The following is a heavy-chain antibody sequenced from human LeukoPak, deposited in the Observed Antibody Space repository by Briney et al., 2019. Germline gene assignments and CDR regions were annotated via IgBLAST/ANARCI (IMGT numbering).Heavy chain of an antibody. CDR2: IIPIFGTA. CDR3: ARIPTGTYRFDP. V-gene: IGHV1-69*13. J-gene: IGHJ5*02. Sequence: SVKVSYKASGGTFSSYAISWVRQAPGQGLEWMGGIIPIFGTANYAQKFQGRVTITADESTSTAYTELSSLRSEDTAVYYCARIPTGTYRFDPWGQGTLVTVSS. CDR1: GGTFSSYA. D-gene: IGHD1-1*01.